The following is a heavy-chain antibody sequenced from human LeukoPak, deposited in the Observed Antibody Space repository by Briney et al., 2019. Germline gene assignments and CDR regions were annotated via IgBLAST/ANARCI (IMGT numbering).Heavy chain of an antibody. Sequence: GGPLRLSCAASGFTFSSYAMSWVRQAPGKGLEWVSAISGSGGSTYYADSVKGRFTISRDNSKNTLYLQMNSLRAEDTAVYYCAKDRGAMFSGHYWGQGTLVTVSS. V-gene: IGHV3-23*01. CDR2: ISGSGGST. CDR1: GFTFSSYA. CDR3: AKDRGAMFSGHY. J-gene: IGHJ4*02. D-gene: IGHD3-10*01.